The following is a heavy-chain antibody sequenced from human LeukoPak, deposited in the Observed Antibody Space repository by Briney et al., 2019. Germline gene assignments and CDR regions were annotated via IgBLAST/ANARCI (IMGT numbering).Heavy chain of an antibody. Sequence: PGGSLRLSCAASGFTFDDYAMHWVRQAPGKGLEWVSLISWDGGSTYYADSVKGRFTISRDNSKNSLYLQMNSLRAEDTALYYCAKDNGIRLGYYYMDVWGKGTTVTVSS. V-gene: IGHV3-43D*03. CDR2: ISWDGGST. D-gene: IGHD1-14*01. CDR3: AKDNGIRLGYYYMDV. J-gene: IGHJ6*03. CDR1: GFTFDDYA.